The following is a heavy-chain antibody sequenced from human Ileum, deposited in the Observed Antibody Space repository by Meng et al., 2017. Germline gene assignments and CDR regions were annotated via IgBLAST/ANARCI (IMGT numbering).Heavy chain of an antibody. Sequence: SETLSLTCTVSGYSITNSYYGGWIRQPPGKGLEWIASIYHSGSTYYNPSLKSRVTISVDTSKNQFSLKLSSVTAADTAVYYCAGGRNSGSSAGDYWGQGMLVTVSS. J-gene: IGHJ4*02. D-gene: IGHD1-26*01. V-gene: IGHV4-38-2*02. CDR1: GYSITNSYY. CDR3: AGGRNSGSSAGDY. CDR2: IYHSGST.